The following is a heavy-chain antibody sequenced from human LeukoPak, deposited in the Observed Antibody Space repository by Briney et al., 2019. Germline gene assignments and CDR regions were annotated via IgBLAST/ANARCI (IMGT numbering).Heavy chain of an antibody. V-gene: IGHV4-59*01. CDR1: GGSISSYY. D-gene: IGHD5-18*01. CDR2: IYYSGIT. CDR3: ARAYVDTAMVIGYYYYMDV. J-gene: IGHJ6*03. Sequence: SETQSLTCTVSGGSISSYYWSWIRQPPGKGLEWIGYIYYSGITNYNPSLKSRVTISVDTSKNQFSLKMSSVTAADTAVYYCARAYVDTAMVIGYYYYMDVWGKGT.